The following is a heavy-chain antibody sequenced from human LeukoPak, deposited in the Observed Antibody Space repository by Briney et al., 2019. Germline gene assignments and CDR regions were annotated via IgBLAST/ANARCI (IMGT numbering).Heavy chain of an antibody. CDR2: ITGSGTTT. V-gene: IGHV3-23*01. CDR1: GFAFSNYG. D-gene: IGHD2-15*01. CDR3: AKDLLVAAYGDY. J-gene: IGHJ4*02. Sequence: GGSLRLSCTASGFAFSNYGINWVRRAPSKGLEWVSGITGSGTTTYYADSLKGRVTISRDNSKNKVYLQMNSLRAEDTAVYYCAKDLLVAAYGDYWGQGTLVTVSS.